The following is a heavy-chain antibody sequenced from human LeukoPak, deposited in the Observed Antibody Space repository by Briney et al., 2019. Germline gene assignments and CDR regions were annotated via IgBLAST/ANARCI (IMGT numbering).Heavy chain of an antibody. CDR2: XXPNSGGT. D-gene: IGHD2-15*01. V-gene: IGHV1-2*02. Sequence: GXXXHWXXQAPXXGXXGXXXXXPNSGGTNYAQKFQGRVTMTRDTSISTAYMELSRLRSDDTAVYYCARDLGDVVAATLFWFDPWGQGTLVTVSS. CDR3: ARDLGDVVAATLFWFDP. J-gene: IGHJ5*02. CDR1: GXX.